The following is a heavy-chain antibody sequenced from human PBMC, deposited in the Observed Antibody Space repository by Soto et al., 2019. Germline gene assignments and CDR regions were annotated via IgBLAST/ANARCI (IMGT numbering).Heavy chain of an antibody. Sequence: QVQLVESGGGVVQPGRSLRLSCAASGFSFSSCAMHWVRQPPGKGLEWVAVITYDGNTIHYADSVKGRFTISRDNSKNTLYLQMNSLRAEDTAVYYCAAELGNSGYDGHDHWGQGTLVTVSS. CDR2: ITYDGNTI. CDR1: GFSFSSCA. V-gene: IGHV3-30-3*01. CDR3: AAELGNSGYDGHDH. J-gene: IGHJ4*02. D-gene: IGHD5-12*01.